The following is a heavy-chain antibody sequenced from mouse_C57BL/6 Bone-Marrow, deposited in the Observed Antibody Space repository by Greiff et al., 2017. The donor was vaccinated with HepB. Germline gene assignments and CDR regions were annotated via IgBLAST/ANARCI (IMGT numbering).Heavy chain of an antibody. CDR2: ISNLAYSI. J-gene: IGHJ2*01. V-gene: IGHV5-15*01. D-gene: IGHD1-1*01. CDR3: ARYYYGSSYNYFDY. Sequence: DVMLVESGGGLVQPGGSLKLSCAASGFTFSDYGMAWVRQAPRKGPEWVAFISNLAYSIYYADTVTGRFTISRANAKNTLYLEMSSLRSEDTAMYYCARYYYGSSYNYFDYWGKGTTLTVSS. CDR1: GFTFSDYG.